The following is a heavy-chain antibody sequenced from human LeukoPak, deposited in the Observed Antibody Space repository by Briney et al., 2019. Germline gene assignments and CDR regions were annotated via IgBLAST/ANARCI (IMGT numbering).Heavy chain of an antibody. CDR2: LSYDGVNK. V-gene: IGHV3-30*04. Sequence: PGGSLRLSCAASGFTFSTYAFHWVRQAPGKGLEWVAALSYDGVNKYYADYVKGRFTISRDTSKGSLYLQMNTLRAEDTAVYYCARIGIPDLDYWGQGTLVTVSS. CDR3: ARIGIPDLDY. D-gene: IGHD1-14*01. J-gene: IGHJ4*02. CDR1: GFTFSTYA.